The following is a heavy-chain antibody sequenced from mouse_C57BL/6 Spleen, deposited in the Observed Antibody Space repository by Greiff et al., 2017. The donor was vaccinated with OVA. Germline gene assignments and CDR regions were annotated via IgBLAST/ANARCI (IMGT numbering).Heavy chain of an antibody. J-gene: IGHJ1*03. CDR2: ISGGGGNT. V-gene: IGHV5-9*01. CDR1: GFTFSSYT. D-gene: IGHD2-10*01. CDR3: ASYYGNYWYFDV. Sequence: EVMLVESGGGLVKPGGSLKLSCAASGFTFSSYTMSWVRQTPEKRLEWVATISGGGGNTYYPDSVKGRFTISRDNAKNTLYLQMSSLRSEDTALYYCASYYGNYWYFDVWGTGTTVTVSS.